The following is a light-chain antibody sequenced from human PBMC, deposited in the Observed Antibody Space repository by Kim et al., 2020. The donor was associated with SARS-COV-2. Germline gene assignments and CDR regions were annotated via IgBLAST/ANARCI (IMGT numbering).Light chain of an antibody. CDR1: SLRSYY. Sequence: LGQTVRITCQGDSLRSYYASWYQQKPGQAPVLVIYGKNNRPSGIPDRFSGSSSGNTASLTITGAQAEDEADYYCNSRDSSGNHYVFGTGTKVTVL. CDR3: NSRDSSGNHYV. V-gene: IGLV3-19*01. J-gene: IGLJ1*01. CDR2: GKN.